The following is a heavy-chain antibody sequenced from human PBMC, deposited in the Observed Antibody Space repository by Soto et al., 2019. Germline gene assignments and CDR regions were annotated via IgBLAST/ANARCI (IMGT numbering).Heavy chain of an antibody. CDR1: GDSFTSYW. V-gene: IGHV5-51*01. D-gene: IGHD3-22*01. J-gene: IGHJ3*02. Sequence: GESLKISCKGSGDSFTSYWIAWVRQMPGKGLEWMGIIYPGDSDTRYSPSFQGQVTISADKSISTAYLQWSSLKASDTAMYYCARSYDSSGLDAFDIWGQGTMVTVSS. CDR2: IYPGDSDT. CDR3: ARSYDSSGLDAFDI.